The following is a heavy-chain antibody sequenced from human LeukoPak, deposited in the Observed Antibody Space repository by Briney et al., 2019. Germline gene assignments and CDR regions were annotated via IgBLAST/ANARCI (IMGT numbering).Heavy chain of an antibody. V-gene: IGHV3-30*04. CDR3: ARDQSIRGVWSGELITYSFTY. CDR2: ISYDGSNK. J-gene: IGHJ4*02. D-gene: IGHD3-10*01. CDR1: GFTFSSYA. Sequence: GGSLRLSCAASGFTFSSYAMHWVRQAPGKGLEWVAVISYDGSNKYYADSVKGRFTISRDNSKNTLYLQMNSLRAEDTAVYYCARDQSIRGVWSGELITYSFTYWGQGTLVTVSS.